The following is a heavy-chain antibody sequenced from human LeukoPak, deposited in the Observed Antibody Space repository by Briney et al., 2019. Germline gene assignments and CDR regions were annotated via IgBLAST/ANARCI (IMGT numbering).Heavy chain of an antibody. Sequence: GGSLRLSCAASGFTFSSYAMSWVRQAPGKGLEWVSAISGSGGSTYYADPVKGRFTISRDNSKNTLYLQTNSLRAEDTAVYYCAKSVGTAVAPFQHWGQGTLVTVSS. J-gene: IGHJ1*01. CDR2: ISGSGGST. CDR3: AKSVGTAVAPFQH. V-gene: IGHV3-23*01. D-gene: IGHD6-19*01. CDR1: GFTFSSYA.